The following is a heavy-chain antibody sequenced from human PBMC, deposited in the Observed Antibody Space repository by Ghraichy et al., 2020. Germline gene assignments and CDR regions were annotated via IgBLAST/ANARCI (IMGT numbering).Heavy chain of an antibody. CDR2: IMPIFGTP. CDR1: GGTFSSYA. J-gene: IGHJ6*03. Sequence: SVKVSCKASGGTFSSYAISWVRQAPGQGLEWMGGIMPIFGTPNYAQKFQGRVTITADKSTSTAYMDLSSLRSEDTAVYYCARGIVPAAASYYYYYYMDVWGKGTTVTVSS. V-gene: IGHV1-69*06. CDR3: ARGIVPAAASYYYYYYMDV. D-gene: IGHD2-2*01.